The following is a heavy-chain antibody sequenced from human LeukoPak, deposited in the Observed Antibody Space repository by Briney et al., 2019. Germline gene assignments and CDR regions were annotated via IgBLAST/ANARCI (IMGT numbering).Heavy chain of an antibody. CDR1: GDSIKTYY. J-gene: IGHJ4*02. Sequence: SETLSLTCTVSGDSIKTYYWSWIRQPPGKGLEWIGYIYYSGSTNYNPSLKSRVTISVDTSKNQFSLNLNSVSAADTAVYYCARGCSSGTCAFDYWGQGTLVTVSS. D-gene: IGHD2-15*01. V-gene: IGHV4-59*01. CDR3: ARGCSSGTCAFDY. CDR2: IYYSGST.